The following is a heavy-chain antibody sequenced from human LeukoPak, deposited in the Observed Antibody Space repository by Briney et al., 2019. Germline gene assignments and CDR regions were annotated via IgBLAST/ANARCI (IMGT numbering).Heavy chain of an antibody. D-gene: IGHD2-2*01. CDR2: IYYSGST. Sequence: SETLSLTCTVSGGSISSYYWSWIRQPAGKGLEWIGSIYYSGSTNYNPSLKSRVTISVDTSKNQFSLKLSSVTAADTAVYYCARVVPPEGAFDIWGQGTMVTVSS. CDR3: ARVVPPEGAFDI. J-gene: IGHJ3*02. CDR1: GGSISSYY. V-gene: IGHV4-59*01.